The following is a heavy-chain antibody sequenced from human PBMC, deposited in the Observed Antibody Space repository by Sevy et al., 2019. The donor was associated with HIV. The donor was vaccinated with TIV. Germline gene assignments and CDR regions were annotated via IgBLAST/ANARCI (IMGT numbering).Heavy chain of an antibody. D-gene: IGHD5-18*01. V-gene: IGHV4-59*01. J-gene: IGHJ4*02. CDR2: ICSSGSS. CDR1: GGSISSNY. Sequence: SETLSLTCTVSGGSISSNYGSWIRQPPGKGLEWIGYICSSGSSYNPSLKSLVSISMDTSKNRFSLKLNSVTAADTDVYYCARSSGYSYGDFDYWGQGTLVTVSS. CDR3: ARSSGYSYGDFDY.